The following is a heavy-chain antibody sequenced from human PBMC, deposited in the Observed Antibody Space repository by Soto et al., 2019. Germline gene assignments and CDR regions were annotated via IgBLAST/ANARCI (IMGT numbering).Heavy chain of an antibody. D-gene: IGHD3-22*01. V-gene: IGHV4-39*02. CDR2: VSHRGST. Sequence: SETLSLTCTVSGGSISSSSFYWGWVRQPPGKGLECIGSVSHRGSTYYNPSLTSRVTISVDTSKNHFSLKLNSVTAADTAAYYCVSPDNFYFMDVWGKGTPVTVSS. J-gene: IGHJ6*03. CDR1: GGSISSSSFY. CDR3: VSPDNFYFMDV.